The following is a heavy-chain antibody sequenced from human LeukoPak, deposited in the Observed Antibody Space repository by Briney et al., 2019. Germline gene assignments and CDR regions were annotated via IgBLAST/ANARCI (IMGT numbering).Heavy chain of an antibody. V-gene: IGHV1-18*01. J-gene: IGHJ5*02. CDR2: ISAYNGNT. D-gene: IGHD3-16*01. Sequence: ASVKVSCKASGYTFTSYGISWVRQAPGQGLEWMGWISAYNGNTNYAQKLQSRVTMTTDTSTSTAYMELRSLRSDDTAVYYCARSLGPGPRVRGFWFDPWGQGTLVTVSS. CDR1: GYTFTSYG. CDR3: ARSLGPGPRVRGFWFDP.